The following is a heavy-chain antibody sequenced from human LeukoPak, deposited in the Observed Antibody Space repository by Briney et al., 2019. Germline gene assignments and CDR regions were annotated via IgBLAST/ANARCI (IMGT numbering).Heavy chain of an antibody. CDR2: INHSGGT. CDR1: GGSLSGYY. D-gene: IGHD5-24*01. Sequence: PSETLSLTCAVYGGSLSGYYWSWIRQPPGKGLEWIGEINHSGGTNCNPSLKSRVTISVDTSKTQFSLKLSSVTAADTAVYYCARSRLHPIIFDYWGQGTLVTVSS. J-gene: IGHJ4*02. V-gene: IGHV4-34*01. CDR3: ARSRLHPIIFDY.